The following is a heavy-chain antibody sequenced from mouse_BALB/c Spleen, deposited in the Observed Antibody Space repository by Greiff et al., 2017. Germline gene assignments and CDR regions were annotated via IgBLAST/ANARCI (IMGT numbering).Heavy chain of an antibody. CDR1: GFTISSYT. CDR2: ISSGGSYT. Sequence: EVQLQQSGGGLVKPGGSLKLSCAASGFTISSYTMSWVRQTPEKRLEWVATISSGGSYTYYPDSVKGRFTISRDNAKNTLYLQMSSLKSEDTAMYYCTRDRGSYWYFDVWGAGTTVTVSS. CDR3: TRDRGSYWYFDV. D-gene: IGHD1-1*01. V-gene: IGHV5-6-4*01. J-gene: IGHJ1*01.